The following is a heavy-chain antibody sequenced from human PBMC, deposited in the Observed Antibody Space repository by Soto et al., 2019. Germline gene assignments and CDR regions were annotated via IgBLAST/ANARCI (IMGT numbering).Heavy chain of an antibody. J-gene: IGHJ3*02. V-gene: IGHV4-39*01. CDR3: AKATPSSGWKNDACDI. D-gene: IGHD6-19*01. CDR2: IYYSGST. CDR1: GGSISSSSYY. Sequence: QLQLQESGPGLVKPSETLSLTCTVSGGSISSSSYYWGWIRQPPGKGLEWIGSIYYSGSTYYNPSLKSRVTISVDTSKNQFSLKLSSVTAADTAVYYCAKATPSSGWKNDACDIWGQGTMVTVSS.